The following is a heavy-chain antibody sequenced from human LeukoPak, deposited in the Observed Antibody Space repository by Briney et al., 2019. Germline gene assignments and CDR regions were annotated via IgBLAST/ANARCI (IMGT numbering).Heavy chain of an antibody. D-gene: IGHD3-16*01. CDR3: ARRVTGRGTFYFDY. Sequence: PSETLSLTCTVSDVSISTYYWTWIRQPPGKELEWIGYIYYTGNTNYNPALKSRVTISLDTSRNQFSLKLNSVTAADTAVYYCARRVTGRGTFYFDYWGQGSLITVSS. V-gene: IGHV4-59*08. CDR1: DVSISTYY. CDR2: IYYTGNT. J-gene: IGHJ4*02.